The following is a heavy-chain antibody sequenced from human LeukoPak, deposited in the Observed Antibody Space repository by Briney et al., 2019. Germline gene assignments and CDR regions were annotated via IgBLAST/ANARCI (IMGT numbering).Heavy chain of an antibody. J-gene: IGHJ6*03. Sequence: PGGSLTLSCAASGFTFSIHAMNWVRQGPGKGLEWVSAISSSGGRTYYADSVEGRFTISRDRSKNTLNLQMKSLRVEDTAVYFCARGRGYYYNMDVWGKGTTVTVSS. D-gene: IGHD3-10*01. CDR3: ARGRGYYYNMDV. CDR1: GFTFSIHA. V-gene: IGHV3-23*01. CDR2: ISSSGGRT.